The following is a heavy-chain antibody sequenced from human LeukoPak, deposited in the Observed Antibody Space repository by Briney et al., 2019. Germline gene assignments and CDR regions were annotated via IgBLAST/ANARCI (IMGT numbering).Heavy chain of an antibody. CDR2: IYYSGST. J-gene: IGHJ4*02. Sequence: PSQTLSLTCTVSGGSISSGDYYWSWIRQPPGKGLEWIGYIYYSGSTYYNPSLKSRVTISVDTSKNQFSLKLSSVTAADTAVYHCARDYYGSGSYHFDYWGQGTLVTVSS. CDR1: GGSISSGDYY. CDR3: ARDYYGSGSYHFDY. V-gene: IGHV4-30-4*01. D-gene: IGHD3-10*01.